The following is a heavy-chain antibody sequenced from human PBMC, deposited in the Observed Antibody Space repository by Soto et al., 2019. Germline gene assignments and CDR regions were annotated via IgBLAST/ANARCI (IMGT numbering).Heavy chain of an antibody. V-gene: IGHV3-23*01. CDR2: ITYSGDTT. CDR1: GFDFSTYA. J-gene: IGHJ4*02. Sequence: EVHLLESGGTLIQPGGSLRLSCAASGFDFSTYAMTWVRQAPGKGLERVSGITYSGDTTYYADSVKGRFTISRDNFKNTVYLQLNSLRPDDTAMYYCAKDWPGTSSVTSDYWGQGTLVTVSS. D-gene: IGHD4-17*01. CDR3: AKDWPGTSSVTSDY.